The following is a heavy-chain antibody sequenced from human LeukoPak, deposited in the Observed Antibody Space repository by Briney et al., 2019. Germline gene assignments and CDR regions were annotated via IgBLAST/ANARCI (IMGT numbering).Heavy chain of an antibody. D-gene: IGHD1-14*01. V-gene: IGHV3-11*04. CDR3: AREPTRINLLTYGPWDAYDI. Sequence: GGSLRLSCTAPGFTFGDYAMSWFRQAPGRGLEWISYISDSGDTIYSADSVKGRFTISRNNAENSLFLHMSSLRADDTAMYYCAREPTRINLLTYGPWDAYDIWGQGTMVTVSS. CDR1: GFTFGDYA. J-gene: IGHJ3*02. CDR2: ISDSGDTI.